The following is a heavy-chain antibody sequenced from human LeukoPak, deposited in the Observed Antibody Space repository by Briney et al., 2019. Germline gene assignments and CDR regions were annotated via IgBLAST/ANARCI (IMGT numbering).Heavy chain of an antibody. CDR3: RVATLHSFYMDV. V-gene: IGHV3-23*01. J-gene: IGHJ6*03. D-gene: IGHD5-12*01. Sequence: PGGSLRLSCVASGFTFSRSPTTWVRQGPGKGLEWVSSISDDGYTTYYADSVKGRFTVSRDNSRDTLYVQMNSLRDEDTALYCARVATLHSFYMDVWGKGTTVTISS. CDR2: ISDDGYTT. CDR1: GFTFSRSP.